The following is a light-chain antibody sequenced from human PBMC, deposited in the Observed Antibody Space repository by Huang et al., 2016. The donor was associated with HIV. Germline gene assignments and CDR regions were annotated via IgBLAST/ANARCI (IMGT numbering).Light chain of an antibody. J-gene: IGKJ2*01. Sequence: DIQMTQSPSSLSASVGDRVTITCRASQSISNYLNWYQQKPGKAPKLLIYTASNLQSGVPSRFSGSGSGTDFTLTVSSRQPEDFATYYCQQSFSTPYTFGQGTKLEIK. CDR1: QSISNY. CDR2: TAS. V-gene: IGKV1-39*01. CDR3: QQSFSTPYT.